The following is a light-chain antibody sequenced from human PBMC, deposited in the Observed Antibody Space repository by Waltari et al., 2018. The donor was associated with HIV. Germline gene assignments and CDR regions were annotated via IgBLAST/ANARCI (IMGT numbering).Light chain of an antibody. CDR3: CSYAGSSTFVV. V-gene: IGLV2-23*02. Sequence: QSALPQPASVSRSPGQSITISCTGTRSAVGSYYLVSWYQQHPGKAPKLMIYEVSKRPSGVSNRFSGSKSGNTASLTISGLQAEDEADYYCCSYAGSSTFVVFGGGTKLTVL. CDR2: EVS. CDR1: RSAVGSYYL. J-gene: IGLJ2*01.